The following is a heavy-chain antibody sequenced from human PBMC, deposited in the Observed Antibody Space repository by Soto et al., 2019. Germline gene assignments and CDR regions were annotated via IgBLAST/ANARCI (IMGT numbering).Heavy chain of an antibody. CDR1: GFSFSSYA. CDR3: AKYVAVAGTALYGMDV. CDR2: VSNSGGTT. Sequence: EVQLLESGGGLVQPGGSLRLSCAASGFSFSSYAMSWARQAPGKGLEWVSAVSNSGGTTFYADFVKGRFTISRDNFKNTVFLQMSSRRAEDTAVYYCAKYVAVAGTALYGMDVGGQGTTVTVSS. D-gene: IGHD6-19*01. V-gene: IGHV3-23*01. J-gene: IGHJ6*02.